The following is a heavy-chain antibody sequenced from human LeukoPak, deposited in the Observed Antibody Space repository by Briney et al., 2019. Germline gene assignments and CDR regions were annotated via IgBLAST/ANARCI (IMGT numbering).Heavy chain of an antibody. D-gene: IGHD3-22*01. J-gene: IGHJ4*02. Sequence: GASVKVSCKASGYTFTSYYMNWVRQAPGQGLEWMGIMNPSGGSTSYAQKFQGRVTMTRDTSTSTVYMELSSLRSEDTAVYYCARDAPTYYYDSSGYSGYFDYWGQGTLVTVSS. CDR1: GYTFTSYY. CDR3: ARDAPTYYYDSSGYSGYFDY. V-gene: IGHV1-46*01. CDR2: MNPSGGST.